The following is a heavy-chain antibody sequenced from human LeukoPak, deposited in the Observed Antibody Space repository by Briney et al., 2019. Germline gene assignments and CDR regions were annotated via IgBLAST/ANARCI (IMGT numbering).Heavy chain of an antibody. CDR1: GYTFTSYG. J-gene: IGHJ4*02. CDR2: ISAYNGNT. V-gene: IGHV1-18*01. D-gene: IGHD1-26*01. CDR3: ARGLGGSGSYFLTFDY. Sequence: GASVKVSCKASGYTFTSYGISWVRQAPGQGLEWMGWISAYNGNTNYAQKLQGRVTMTTDTSTSTAYMELRSLRSEDTAVYYCARGLGGSGSYFLTFDYWGQGTLVTVSS.